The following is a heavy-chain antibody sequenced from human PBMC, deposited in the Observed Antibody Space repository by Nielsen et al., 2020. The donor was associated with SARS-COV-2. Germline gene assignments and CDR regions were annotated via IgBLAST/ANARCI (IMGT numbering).Heavy chain of an antibody. CDR3: AGGPNPVTGTFYFDY. J-gene: IGHJ4*02. Sequence: SETLSLTCTVSGYSSFSGYSWGWIRQPPGKGLEWIGTVSHSGSAYYNSSLKSRVSISVDTPNNHFSLTLTSVTASDAAVYYCAGGPNPVTGTFYFDYWGRGTLVTVSS. D-gene: IGHD2-21*02. V-gene: IGHV4-38-2*02. CDR1: GYSSFSGYS. CDR2: VSHSGSA.